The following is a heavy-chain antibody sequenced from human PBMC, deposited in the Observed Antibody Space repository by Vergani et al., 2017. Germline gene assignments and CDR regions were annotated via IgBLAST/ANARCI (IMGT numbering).Heavy chain of an antibody. CDR2: ISSSSSYT. CDR3: ARDGPNGRAAAGRNSPPDY. D-gene: IGHD6-13*01. Sequence: QVQLVESGGGLVKPGGSLRLSCAASGFTFSDYYMSWIRQAPGKGLEWVSYISSSSSYTNYADSVKGRFTISRDNAKSSLYLQMNSLRAEDTAVYYCARDGPNGRAAAGRNSPPDYWGQGTLVTVSS. V-gene: IGHV3-11*05. CDR1: GFTFSDYY. J-gene: IGHJ4*02.